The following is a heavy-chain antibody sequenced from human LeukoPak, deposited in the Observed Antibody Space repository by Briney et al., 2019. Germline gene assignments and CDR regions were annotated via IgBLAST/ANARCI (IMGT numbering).Heavy chain of an antibody. CDR1: GFTFSSYG. V-gene: IGHV3-30*18. J-gene: IGHJ4*02. Sequence: QAGGSLRLSCAASGFTFSSYGMHWVRQAPGKGLEWVAVISFDGSNKYYADSVKGRFTISRDNSKNTLYLQMNSLRAEDTAVYYCAKELGRMANYWGQGTLATVSS. CDR3: AKELGRMANY. CDR2: ISFDGSNK. D-gene: IGHD1-26*01.